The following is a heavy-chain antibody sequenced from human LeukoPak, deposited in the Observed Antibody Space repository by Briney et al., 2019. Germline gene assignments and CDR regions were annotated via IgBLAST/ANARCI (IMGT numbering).Heavy chain of an antibody. CDR3: VIFIMGTSTTDY. D-gene: IGHD1-26*01. V-gene: IGHV4-34*01. J-gene: IGHJ4*02. Sequence: PSETLSLTCAVYGGSFSGYYWSWIRQPPGQGLEWIGEINHSGSTNYNPSLKSRVTISVDTSKNQFSLNLSSVTDTAVYYCVIFIMGTSTTDYWGQGTLVTVSS. CDR1: GGSFSGYY. CDR2: INHSGST.